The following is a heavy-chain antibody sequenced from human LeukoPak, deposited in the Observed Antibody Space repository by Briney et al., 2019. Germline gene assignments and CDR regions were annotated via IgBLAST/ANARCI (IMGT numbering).Heavy chain of an antibody. D-gene: IGHD3-22*01. CDR1: GGTFSSYA. CDR3: PRDQRPSSYDRSGYSTLDY. CDR2: IIPIFGTA. Sequence: SVKVSCKASGGTFSSYAISWVRQDPGPGLEWMGGIIPIFGTANYAQKFQGRVTITADESTTTAYMEISTLSSEDTAVYSCPRDQRPSSYDRSGYSTLDYWGQGTLATVSS. V-gene: IGHV1-69*01. J-gene: IGHJ4*02.